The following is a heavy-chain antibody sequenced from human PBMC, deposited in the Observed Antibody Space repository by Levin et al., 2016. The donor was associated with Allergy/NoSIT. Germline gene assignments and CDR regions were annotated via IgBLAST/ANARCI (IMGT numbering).Heavy chain of an antibody. J-gene: IGHJ3*02. CDR1: GGSFSGYY. CDR2: INHSGST. V-gene: IGHV4-34*01. D-gene: IGHD5-18*01. Sequence: SETLSLTCAVYGGSFSGYYWSWIRQPPGKGLEWIGEINHSGSTNYNPSLKSRVTISVDTSKNQFSLKLSSVTAADTAVYYCARIGYSYGWAFDIWGQGTMVTVSS. CDR3: ARIGYSYGWAFDI.